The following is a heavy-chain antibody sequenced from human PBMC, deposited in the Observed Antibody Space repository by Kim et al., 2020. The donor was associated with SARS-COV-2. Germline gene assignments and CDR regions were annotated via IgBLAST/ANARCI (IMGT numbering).Heavy chain of an antibody. CDR3: ARQKGPSSYFYYYGLDV. J-gene: IGHJ6*02. V-gene: IGHV4-59*08. D-gene: IGHD6-6*01. Sequence: SETLSLTCTVSDDSVSYYFWSWIRQPPGKGLEWIGHIYDSGRTRYNPSLKSRVSISVDTSKNQFSLKLRSVTAADTAVYYCARQKGPSSYFYYYGLDVWGQGTTVTVSS. CDR1: DDSVSYYF. CDR2: IYDSGRT.